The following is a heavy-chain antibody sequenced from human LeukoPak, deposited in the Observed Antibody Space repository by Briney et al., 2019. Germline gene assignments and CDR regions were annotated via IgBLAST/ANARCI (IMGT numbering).Heavy chain of an antibody. CDR3: TTDRIVYYDSSGSDY. J-gene: IGHJ4*02. D-gene: IGHD3-22*01. Sequence: PGGSLRLSCVASGFTFSSYSMNWVRQAPGKGLEWVGRIKSKTDGGTTDYAAPVKGRFTISRDDSKNTLYLQMNSLKTEDTAVYYCTTDRIVYYDSSGSDYWGQGTLVTVSS. CDR2: IKSKTDGGTT. CDR1: GFTFSSYS. V-gene: IGHV3-15*01.